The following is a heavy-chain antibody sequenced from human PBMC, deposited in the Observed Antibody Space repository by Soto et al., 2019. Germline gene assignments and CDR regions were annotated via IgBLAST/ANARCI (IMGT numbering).Heavy chain of an antibody. D-gene: IGHD2-15*01. CDR2: IGTAGDT. V-gene: IGHV3-13*01. Sequence: EVQLVESGGGLVQPGGSLRLSCAASGFTFSSYDMHWVRQATGKGLEWVSAIGTAGDTYYPGSVKGRFTISRENAKNSLYLQMNSLRAGDTAVYYCARGGRVPVMTEYYFDYWGQGTLVTVSS. CDR3: ARGGRVPVMTEYYFDY. CDR1: GFTFSSYD. J-gene: IGHJ4*02.